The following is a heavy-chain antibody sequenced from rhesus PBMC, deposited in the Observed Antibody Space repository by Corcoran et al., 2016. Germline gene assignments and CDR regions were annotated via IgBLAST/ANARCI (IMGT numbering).Heavy chain of an antibody. CDR2: IDGNGYGA. Sequence: QVQLRESGPGLVKPSETLSLTCAVFGVPISSYWWAWIRQSPGKGLEWIGDIDGNGYGAHYNPSLKSRVIISKDASKHQFSLRMTSLTVADTTIYYCATGGFSTYRDNWGQGVLVTVSS. J-gene: IGHJ4*01. CDR1: GVPISSYW. D-gene: IGHD2-15*01. CDR3: ATGGFSTYRDN. V-gene: IGHV4-80*01.